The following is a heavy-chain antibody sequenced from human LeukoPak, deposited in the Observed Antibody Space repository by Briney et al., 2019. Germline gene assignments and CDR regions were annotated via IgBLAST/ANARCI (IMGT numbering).Heavy chain of an antibody. CDR1: GFTFSSYA. CDR3: ARDGIAAPWSFDL. Sequence: PGGSLRLSCAASGFTFSSYAMSWVRQAPGKGLEWVSAISDSGGSTYYADSVKGRFTISRDNAKNSLYLQMNSLRVEDTAVYYCARDGIAAPWSFDLWGRGTLVTVSS. CDR2: ISDSGGST. V-gene: IGHV3-23*01. J-gene: IGHJ2*01. D-gene: IGHD6-13*01.